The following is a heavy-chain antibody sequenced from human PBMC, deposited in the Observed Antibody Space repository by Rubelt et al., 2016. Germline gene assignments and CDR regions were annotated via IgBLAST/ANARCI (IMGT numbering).Heavy chain of an antibody. J-gene: IGHJ6*02. CDR1: GFTVSSNY. CDR3: ARGARVCSGGSCYWHYGMDV. V-gene: IGHV3-53*01. Sequence: EVQLVESGGGLIQPGGSLRLSCAASGFTVSSNYMSWVRQAPGKGLEWVSVIYSGGSTYYADSVKGGLTISRDNSKNTLYRQRNSLRAEDTAVYYCARGARVCSGGSCYWHYGMDVWGQGTTVTVSS. CDR2: IYSGGST. D-gene: IGHD2-15*01.